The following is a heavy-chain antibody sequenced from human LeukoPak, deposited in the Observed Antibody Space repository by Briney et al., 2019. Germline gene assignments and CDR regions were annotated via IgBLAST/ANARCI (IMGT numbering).Heavy chain of an antibody. Sequence: GGSLRLSWAASGFTFDDYAMHWVRQAPGKGLEGVSGISWNSGSIGYADSVKGRFTISRDNAKNSLYLQMNSLRAEDTALYYCAKDRGARDGYNGDAFDIWGQGTMVTVSS. CDR1: GFTFDDYA. J-gene: IGHJ3*02. CDR3: AKDRGARDGYNGDAFDI. CDR2: ISWNSGSI. V-gene: IGHV3-9*01. D-gene: IGHD5-24*01.